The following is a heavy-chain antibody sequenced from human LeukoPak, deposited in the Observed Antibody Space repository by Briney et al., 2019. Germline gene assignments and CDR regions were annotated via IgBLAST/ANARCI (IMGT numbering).Heavy chain of an antibody. CDR1: GGSFSGYY. Sequence: SETLSLTCAVYGGSFSGYYWTWIRQSPGKGLEWIGEIDYSEVTNYSPSLKSRVTISVDTSKNQFSLKLSSVTAADTAVYYCARDLYGSGSYYDYWGQGTLVTVSS. J-gene: IGHJ4*02. D-gene: IGHD3-10*01. CDR2: IDYSEVT. V-gene: IGHV4-34*01. CDR3: ARDLYGSGSYYDY.